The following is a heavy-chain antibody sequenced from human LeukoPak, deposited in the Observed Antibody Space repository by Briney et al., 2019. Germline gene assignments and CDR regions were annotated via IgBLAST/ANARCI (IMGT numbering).Heavy chain of an antibody. D-gene: IGHD2-2*01. CDR3: AICSSTWSGDRPVS. Sequence: ASVKVSCKASGGTFRNYPISWVRQAPGQGLEWMGGILPIFRMTNYAEKFQGRVKITADESTTTAYLELNSLRSEDTAVYYCAICSSTWSGDRPVSWGQGSLVTASS. J-gene: IGHJ5*02. CDR2: ILPIFRMT. CDR1: GGTFRNYP. V-gene: IGHV1-69*13.